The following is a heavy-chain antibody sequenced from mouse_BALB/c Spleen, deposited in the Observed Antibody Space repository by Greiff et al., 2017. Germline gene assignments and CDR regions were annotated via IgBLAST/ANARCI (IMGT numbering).Heavy chain of an antibody. CDR3: ARRDGYDDGFDY. D-gene: IGHD2-2*01. Sequence: VQLVESGGGLVQPGGSRKLSCAASGFTFSDYGMAWVRQAPGKGPEWVAFISNLAYSIYYADTVTGRFTISRENAKNTLYLEMSSLRSEDTAMYYCARRDGYDDGFDYWGQGTTLTVSS. CDR2: ISNLAYSI. J-gene: IGHJ2*01. CDR1: GFTFSDYG. V-gene: IGHV5-15*02.